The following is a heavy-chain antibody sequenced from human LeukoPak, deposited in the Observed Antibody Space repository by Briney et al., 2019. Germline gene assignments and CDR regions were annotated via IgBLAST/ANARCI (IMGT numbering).Heavy chain of an antibody. V-gene: IGHV1-2*06. Sequence: ASVKVSCKASGYTFTGYYMHWVRQAPGKGGEWMGRINPKSGGTNYVQKFQGRVTITRDTSISTAYMELSRLGSDDTAVYYCARDPGDNWNDMDYWGQGTLVTVSS. CDR2: INPKSGGT. D-gene: IGHD1-1*01. J-gene: IGHJ4*02. CDR3: ARDPGDNWNDMDY. CDR1: GYTFTGYY.